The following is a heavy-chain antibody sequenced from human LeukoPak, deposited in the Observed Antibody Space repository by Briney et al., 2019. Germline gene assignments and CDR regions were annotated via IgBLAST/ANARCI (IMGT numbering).Heavy chain of an antibody. CDR2: ISGSGSYT. V-gene: IGHV3-11*05. J-gene: IGHJ4*02. D-gene: IGHD6-19*01. CDR1: GFTFSDDY. Sequence: PGGSLRLSCAASGFTFSDDYMNWIRQAPGKGLEWVSYISGSGSYTNYADSVKGRFTISRDNAKNSPYLQMNSLRAEDTAVYYCARGESFSSGWPYYFDFWGQGALVTVSS. CDR3: ARGESFSSGWPYYFDF.